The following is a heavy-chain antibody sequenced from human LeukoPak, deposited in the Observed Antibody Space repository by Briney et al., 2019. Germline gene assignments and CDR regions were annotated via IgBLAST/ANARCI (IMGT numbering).Heavy chain of an antibody. CDR1: GFTFDDYA. V-gene: IGHV3-9*01. CDR2: ISWNSGSI. D-gene: IGHD3-22*01. CDR3: ASQPQTRYYYDSSGYYSFDY. J-gene: IGHJ4*02. Sequence: PGGSLRLSCAASGFTFDDYAMHWVRQAPGKGLVWVSGISWNSGSIGYADSVKGRFTISRDNAKNSLYLQMNSLRAEDTALYYCASQPQTRYYYDSSGYYSFDYWGQGTLVTVSS.